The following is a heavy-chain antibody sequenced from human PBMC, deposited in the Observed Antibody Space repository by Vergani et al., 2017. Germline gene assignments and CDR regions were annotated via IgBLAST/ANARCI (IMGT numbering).Heavy chain of an antibody. J-gene: IGHJ4*02. V-gene: IGHV3-33*01. CDR3: ARDTPVSGDSSGXLDY. Sequence: VQLLESGGGLVQPGGSLRLSCAASGFTFSSYGMHWVRQAPGKGLEWVAVIWYDGSNKYYADSVKGRFTISRDNSKNTLYLQMNSLRAEDTAVYYCARDTPVSGDSSGXLDYWGQGTLVTVSS. CDR1: GFTFSSYG. CDR2: IWYDGSNK. D-gene: IGHD3-22*01.